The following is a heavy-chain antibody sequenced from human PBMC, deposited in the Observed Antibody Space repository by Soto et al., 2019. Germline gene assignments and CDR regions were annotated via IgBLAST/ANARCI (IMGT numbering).Heavy chain of an antibody. CDR1: GFTFSSYA. D-gene: IGHD6-19*01. CDR3: AKDIFAGPSRGWYYIVY. CDR2: ISGSGGST. Sequence: QPGRSLRISCAAYGFTFSSYAMSWVRQAPGKGLEWVSAISGSGGSTYYADSVKGRFTISRDNSKNTLYLQMNSLRAEDTAVYYCAKDIFAGPSRGWYYIVYWCQGILVTV. V-gene: IGHV3-23*01. J-gene: IGHJ4*02.